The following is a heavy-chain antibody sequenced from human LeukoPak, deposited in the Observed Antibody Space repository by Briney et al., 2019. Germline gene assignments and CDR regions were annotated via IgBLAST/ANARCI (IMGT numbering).Heavy chain of an antibody. Sequence: SETLSLTCTVSGGSISSYYWSWIRQPPGKGLEWIGYIYYSGSTNYNPSLKSRVTISVDTSKNQFSLKLSSVTAADTAVYYCAREVGLATITGDAFDIWRQGTMVTVSS. CDR1: GGSISSYY. J-gene: IGHJ3*02. D-gene: IGHD5-24*01. V-gene: IGHV4-59*01. CDR3: AREVGLATITGDAFDI. CDR2: IYYSGST.